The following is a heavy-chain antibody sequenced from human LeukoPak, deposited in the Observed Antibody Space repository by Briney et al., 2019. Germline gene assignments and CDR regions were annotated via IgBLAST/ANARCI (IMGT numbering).Heavy chain of an antibody. J-gene: IGHJ4*02. V-gene: IGHV4-59*01. D-gene: IGHD6-6*01. CDR1: GGSLSSFY. CDR3: TKEKLSASPHFEH. Sequence: SDTLSLTCAVSGGSLSSFYWRWIPQPPGKGLEGIGYIYHGGTTMYNPSLKSRVTVSVDTSKSQFSLRLTSVPAADTAIYYCTKEKLSASPHFEHWGRGLLVSVSS. CDR2: IYHGGTT.